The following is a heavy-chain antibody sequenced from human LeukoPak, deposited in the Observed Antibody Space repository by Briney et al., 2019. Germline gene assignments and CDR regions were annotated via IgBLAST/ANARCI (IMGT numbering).Heavy chain of an antibody. CDR2: VWYDGSNQ. CDR3: AKDLRDGYNIN. J-gene: IGHJ4*02. Sequence: SGSSLRLSCAASGFPFSGSGMHWVRQAPGKGLEWVAIVWYDGSNQYYADSVKGRFTISRDNSKNTLYLQMNSLRAEDTAVYYCAKDLRDGYNINWGQGTLVTVSS. V-gene: IGHV3-33*06. D-gene: IGHD5-24*01. CDR1: GFPFSGSG.